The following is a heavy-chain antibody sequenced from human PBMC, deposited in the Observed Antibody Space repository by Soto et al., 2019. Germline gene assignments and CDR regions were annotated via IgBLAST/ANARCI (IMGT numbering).Heavy chain of an antibody. CDR3: ARQVSGWCRP. CDR2: MNPNSGNT. V-gene: IGHV1-8*01. D-gene: IGHD6-19*01. CDR1: GYTFTSYD. Sequence: QVQLVQSGAEVKKPGASVKVSCKASGYTFTSYDINWVRQATGQGLEWMVWMNPNSGNTGYAQKWQGRVTMTRNTTIITAYMELRSVRSEGTAVSYCARQVSGWCRPLGQGTRITVSS. J-gene: IGHJ5*02.